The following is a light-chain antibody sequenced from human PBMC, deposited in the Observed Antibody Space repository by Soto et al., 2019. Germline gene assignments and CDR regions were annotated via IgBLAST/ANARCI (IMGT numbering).Light chain of an antibody. CDR1: QSISNY. V-gene: IGKV3-11*01. J-gene: IGKJ1*01. Sequence: EIVLTQSPATLSLSPGERATLSCRARQSISNYLAWYQQKPGQAPSLLIYAASIRATGIPARFSCSGSGTDFTLTISSLEPEDFAVYYCQQRSTWPWTFGQCTKVDIK. CDR2: AAS. CDR3: QQRSTWPWT.